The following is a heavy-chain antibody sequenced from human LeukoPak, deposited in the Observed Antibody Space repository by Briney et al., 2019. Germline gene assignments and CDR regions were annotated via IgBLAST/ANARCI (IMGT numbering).Heavy chain of an antibody. CDR1: GFTFNRDD. D-gene: IGHD6-19*01. CDR3: AKVGVAGGYYWFDP. Sequence: GGSLRLSCGAPGFTFNRDDLKWVRQAPGKGLEWVSAITGSGGYTYYADSVKGRFTVSRDNSKNTLYLQMNSLRAEDTAIYYCAKVGVAGGYYWFDPWGQGTLVTVSS. V-gene: IGHV3-23*01. CDR2: ITGSGGYT. J-gene: IGHJ5*02.